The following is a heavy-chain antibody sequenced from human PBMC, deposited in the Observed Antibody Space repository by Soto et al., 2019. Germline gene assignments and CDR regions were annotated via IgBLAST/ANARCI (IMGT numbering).Heavy chain of an antibody. Sequence: LKLSCVASGLTVSHNYMAWFRQAPEMGLEWVSILYTEGTTYYADSVKGRFTISRDSSKNTLFLQMDSLRAEDTAVYYCVRPRPSGENYGMDVWGQGTTVTVSS. J-gene: IGHJ6*01. CDR3: VRPRPSGENYGMDV. CDR1: GLTVSHNY. CDR2: LYTEGTT. V-gene: IGHV3-53*01. D-gene: IGHD3-16*01.